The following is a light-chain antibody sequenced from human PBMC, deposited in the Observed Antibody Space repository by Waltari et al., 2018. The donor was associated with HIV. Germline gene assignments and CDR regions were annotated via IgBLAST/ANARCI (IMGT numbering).Light chain of an antibody. V-gene: IGKV4-1*01. J-gene: IGKJ4*01. CDR3: QQYYSTPLT. CDR2: WAS. Sequence: DIVMTQSPDSLAVSLGERATINCKSSQSVLYSSNNKNYLAWYQQKPGQPPKLPIYWASTRESGVPDRFSGSRSGTDFTLTISSLQAEDVAVYYCQQYYSTPLTFGGGTTVEIK. CDR1: QSVLYSSNNKNY.